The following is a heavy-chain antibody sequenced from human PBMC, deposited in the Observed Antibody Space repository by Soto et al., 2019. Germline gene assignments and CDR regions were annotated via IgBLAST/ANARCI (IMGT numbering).Heavy chain of an antibody. V-gene: IGHV1-46*01. CDR3: AREGSNYDGMNV. J-gene: IGHJ6*02. CDR2: INLTGGRT. CDR1: GYTFTNYY. Sequence: GASVKVSCKASGYTFTNYYMHWVRQAPGQGLEWMGVINLTGGRTTYAQRFQGRVTMTRDTSTSTVYMELSSLRSEDTTVYYCAREGSNYDGMNVWRQGTTVTVSS.